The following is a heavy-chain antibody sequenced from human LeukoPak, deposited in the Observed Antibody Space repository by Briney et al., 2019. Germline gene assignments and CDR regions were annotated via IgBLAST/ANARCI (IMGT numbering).Heavy chain of an antibody. J-gene: IGHJ5*02. D-gene: IGHD3-22*01. Sequence: GASVKVSCKASGYTFTSYDINWVRQATGQGLEWMGWMNPNSGNTGYAQKFQGRVTMTRKTSISTAYMELISLRSEDTAVYYCARTDYYDSSGYYNWFDRWGQGTLVTVSS. CDR1: GYTFTSYD. V-gene: IGHV1-8*01. CDR2: MNPNSGNT. CDR3: ARTDYYDSSGYYNWFDR.